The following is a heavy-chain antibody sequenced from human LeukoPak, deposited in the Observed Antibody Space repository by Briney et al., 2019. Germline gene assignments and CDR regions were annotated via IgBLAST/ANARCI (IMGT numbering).Heavy chain of an antibody. CDR2: INHSGST. D-gene: IGHD5-18*01. CDR3: ARGGYSYLEGMDV. V-gene: IGHV4-34*01. J-gene: IGHJ6*02. Sequence: PSETLSLTCAVYGGSFSGYYWSWIRQPPGKGLEWIGEINHSGSTNYNPSLKSRVTISVDTSKNQFSLKLSSVTAADTAVYYCARGGYSYLEGMDVWGQGTTVTVSS. CDR1: GGSFSGYY.